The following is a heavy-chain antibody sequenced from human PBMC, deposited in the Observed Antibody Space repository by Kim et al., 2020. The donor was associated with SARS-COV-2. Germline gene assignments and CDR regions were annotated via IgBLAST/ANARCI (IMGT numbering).Heavy chain of an antibody. Sequence: SYIYYADSVKGRFTISRDNAKNSLYLQMNSLRAEDTAVYYCARDPGIAGDWGQGTLVTVSS. D-gene: IGHD6-13*01. CDR3: ARDPGIAGD. J-gene: IGHJ4*02. CDR2: SYI. V-gene: IGHV3-21*01.